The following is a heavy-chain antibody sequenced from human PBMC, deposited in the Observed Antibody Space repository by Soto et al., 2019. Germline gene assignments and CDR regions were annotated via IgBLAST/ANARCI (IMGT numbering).Heavy chain of an antibody. J-gene: IGHJ6*02. CDR2: ISYYSGSI. D-gene: IGHD2-15*01. Sequence: DVQLVESGGGLVLPGRSLRLSCAASGFSFDDYGMHWVRQAPGKGLEWVSGISYYSGSIGYADSVKGRFTISRDNAKNSLYLQMNSLRAEDTALYYCAKSMGGTANGMDVWGQGTTVTVSS. CDR3: AKSMGGTANGMDV. V-gene: IGHV3-9*01. CDR1: GFSFDDYG.